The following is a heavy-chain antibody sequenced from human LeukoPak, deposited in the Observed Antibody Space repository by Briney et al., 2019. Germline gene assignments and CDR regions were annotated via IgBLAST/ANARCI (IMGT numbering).Heavy chain of an antibody. D-gene: IGHD3-22*01. Sequence: SETLSLTCTVSGGSISSYYWSWIRQPPGEGLEWIGYIYYSGSTNYNPSLKSRVTISVDTSKNQFSLKLSSVTAADTAVYYCARSIPDYYDSSGYYSASFDYWGQGTLVTVSS. CDR2: IYYSGST. CDR1: GGSISSYY. CDR3: ARSIPDYYDSSGYYSASFDY. J-gene: IGHJ4*02. V-gene: IGHV4-59*08.